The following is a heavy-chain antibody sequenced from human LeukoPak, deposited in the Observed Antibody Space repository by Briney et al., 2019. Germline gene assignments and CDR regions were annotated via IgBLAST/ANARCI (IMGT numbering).Heavy chain of an antibody. CDR1: GGSISSYY. CDR2: IYTSGST. CDR3: ARATEATITRNYYYYYMDV. J-gene: IGHJ6*03. V-gene: IGHV4-4*07. D-gene: IGHD5-12*01. Sequence: SETLSLTXTVSGGSISSYYWSWIRQPAGKGLEWIGRIYTSGSTNYNPSLKSRVTMSVDTSKNQFSLKLSSVTAADTAVYYCARATEATITRNYYYYYMDVWGKGTTVTVSS.